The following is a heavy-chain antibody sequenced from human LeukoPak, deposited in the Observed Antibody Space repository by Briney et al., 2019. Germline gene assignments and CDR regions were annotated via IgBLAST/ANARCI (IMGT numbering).Heavy chain of an antibody. CDR2: IKPDGSET. V-gene: IGHV3-7*01. CDR3: ATAVSVAGDS. J-gene: IGHJ5*01. D-gene: IGHD6-19*01. Sequence: SGGSLRVSCAASGFTFSTNLMSWFRQAPGKGLEWVAHIKPDGSETYYVASVKGRFTISRDNAKNSLYLQMNSLRAEDTAVYYCATAVSVAGDSWGQGTLVTVSS. CDR1: GFTFSTNL.